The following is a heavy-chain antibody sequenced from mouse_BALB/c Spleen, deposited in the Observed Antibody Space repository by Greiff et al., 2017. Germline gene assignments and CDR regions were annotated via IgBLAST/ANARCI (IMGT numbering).Heavy chain of an antibody. CDR3: ARCMYGNYGWAMDY. Sequence: VQLQQSGPSLVKPSQTLSLTCSVTGDSITSGYWNWIRKFPGNKLEYMGYISYSGSTYYNPSLKSRISITRDTSKNQYYLQLNSVTTEDTATYYCARCMYGNYGWAMDYWGQGTSVTVSS. CDR2: ISYSGST. D-gene: IGHD2-10*02. CDR1: GDSITSGY. V-gene: IGHV3-8*02. J-gene: IGHJ4*01.